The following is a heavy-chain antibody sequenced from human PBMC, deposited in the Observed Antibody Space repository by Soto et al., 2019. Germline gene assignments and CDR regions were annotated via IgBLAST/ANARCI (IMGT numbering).Heavy chain of an antibody. CDR2: ISYDGSNK. CDR3: AEGRGEQRRPVDY. Sequence: QVQLVESGGGVVQPGRSLRLSCAASGFTFSSYGMHWVRQAPGKGLEWVAVISYDGSNKYYADSVKGRFTISRDNSKNTLYLQMNSLRAEDTAVYYCAEGRGEQRRPVDYWGQGTLVTVSS. V-gene: IGHV3-30*03. CDR1: GFTFSSYG. J-gene: IGHJ4*02. D-gene: IGHD3-10*01.